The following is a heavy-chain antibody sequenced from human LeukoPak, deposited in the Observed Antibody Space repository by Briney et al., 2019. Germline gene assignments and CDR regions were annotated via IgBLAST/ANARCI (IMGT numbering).Heavy chain of an antibody. V-gene: IGHV4-59*01. D-gene: IGHD4-11*01. CDR1: GDSIGRYY. J-gene: IGHJ6*03. CDR3: ARGGSDTVTLWYYMDV. CDR2: ISYTGST. Sequence: PSETLSLTCSVSGDSIGRYYWSWIRQPPGKGLEWIGYISYTGSTNYNPSLKSRVTLSVDAPKNQFSLHLTSVTAADTAVYYCARGGSDTVTLWYYMDVWGKGATVTMSS.